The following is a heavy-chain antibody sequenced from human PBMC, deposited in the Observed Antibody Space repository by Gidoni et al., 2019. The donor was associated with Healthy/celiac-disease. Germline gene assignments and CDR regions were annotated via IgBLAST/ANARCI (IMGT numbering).Heavy chain of an antibody. J-gene: IGHJ4*02. CDR1: GFPFSSYA. D-gene: IGHD3-9*01. V-gene: IGHV3-30-3*01. CDR2: ISYDGSNK. CDR3: ARDHSNYDILTGYPDY. Sequence: QVQLVESGGGVVQPGRSLRLSCAASGFPFSSYAMHWVRQAPGKGLEWVAVISYDGSNKYYADSVKGRFTISRDNSKNTLYLQMNSLRAEDTAVYYCARDHSNYDILTGYPDYWGQGTLVTVSS.